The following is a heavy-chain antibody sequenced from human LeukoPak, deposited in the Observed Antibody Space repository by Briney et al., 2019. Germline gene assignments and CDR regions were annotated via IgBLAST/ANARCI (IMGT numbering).Heavy chain of an antibody. J-gene: IGHJ4*02. D-gene: IGHD1-26*01. V-gene: IGHV1-69*05. CDR2: TIPIFGTA. CDR1: GGTFSSYA. CDR3: ARVGFSGIVGWELLPADY. Sequence: SVKVSCKASGGTFSSYAISWVRQAPGQGLEWMGGTIPIFGTANYAQKLQGRVTMTTDTSTSTAYMGLRSLRSDDTAVYYCARVGFSGIVGWELLPADYWGQGTLVTVSS.